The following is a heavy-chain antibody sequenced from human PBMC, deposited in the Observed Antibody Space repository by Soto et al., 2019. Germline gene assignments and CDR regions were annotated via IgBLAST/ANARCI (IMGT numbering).Heavy chain of an antibody. V-gene: IGHV3-30*18. J-gene: IGHJ4*02. CDR2: ISYDGSNK. D-gene: IGHD3-10*01. CDR3: AKDRYYGSGVGHY. CDR1: GFTFSSYG. Sequence: QVQLVESGGGVVQPGRSLRLSCAASGFTFSSYGMLWVRQAPGKGLEWVAVISYDGSNKYYADSVKGRFTISRDNSKNTLYLQMNSLRAEDTAVYYCAKDRYYGSGVGHYWGQGTLVTVSS.